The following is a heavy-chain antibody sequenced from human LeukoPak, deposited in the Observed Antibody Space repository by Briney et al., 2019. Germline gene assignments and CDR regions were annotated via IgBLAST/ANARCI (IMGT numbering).Heavy chain of an antibody. Sequence: SQTLSLTCTVSGGSITNSDFYWSWIRQPPGEGLEWIGAIYYSESAHYNPSLKSRVTISVDTSKNQFSLNLTSVTAADTAVYYCARHWNLLYYFDYWGHGTLVTVSS. D-gene: IGHD1-1*01. V-gene: IGHV4-39*01. CDR2: IYYSESA. J-gene: IGHJ4*01. CDR1: GGSITNSDFY. CDR3: ARHWNLLYYFDY.